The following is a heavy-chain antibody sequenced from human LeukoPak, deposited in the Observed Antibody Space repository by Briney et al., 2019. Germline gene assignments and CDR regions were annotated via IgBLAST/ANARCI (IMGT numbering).Heavy chain of an antibody. V-gene: IGHV4-39*07. Sequence: SETLSLTCTVSGGSISSSSYYWGWIRQPPGKGLEWIGSIYYSGSTYYNPSLKSRVTISVDTSKNQFSLKLSSVTAADTAVYYCARDRWFNFDYWGQGTLVTVSS. D-gene: IGHD4-23*01. J-gene: IGHJ4*02. CDR2: IYYSGST. CDR3: ARDRWFNFDY. CDR1: GGSISSSSYY.